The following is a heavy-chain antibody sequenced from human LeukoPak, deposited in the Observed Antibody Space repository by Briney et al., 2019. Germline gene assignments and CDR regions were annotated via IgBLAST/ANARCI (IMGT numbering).Heavy chain of an antibody. CDR3: TRDRGAYNLYDY. CDR2: IRSKAYGETA. D-gene: IGHD1-1*01. J-gene: IGHJ4*02. V-gene: IGHV3-49*03. CDR1: GFTFGDYA. Sequence: GGSLRLSCTASGFTFGDYAMSWIRQAPGKGLEWVGFIRSKAYGETADYAASVKGRFTISRDDSKAIAYLQMNSLKTEDTAVYHCTRDRGAYNLYDYWGQGTLVTDSS.